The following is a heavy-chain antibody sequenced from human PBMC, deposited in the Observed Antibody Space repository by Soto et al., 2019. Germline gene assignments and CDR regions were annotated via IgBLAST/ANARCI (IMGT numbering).Heavy chain of an antibody. CDR1: GFSLSTSGVG. J-gene: IGHJ4*02. Sequence: QITLKESGPTLVKPTQTLTLTCTFSGFSLSTSGVGVGWIRQPPGKALEWLALIYWDDDKRYSSSLNSRLTITKDTSKNLVVLTMTNMDPVDTATYYCAHSRPPRLLDYWGQGTLVTVSS. CDR3: AHSRPPRLLDY. CDR2: IYWDDDK. D-gene: IGHD6-6*01. V-gene: IGHV2-5*02.